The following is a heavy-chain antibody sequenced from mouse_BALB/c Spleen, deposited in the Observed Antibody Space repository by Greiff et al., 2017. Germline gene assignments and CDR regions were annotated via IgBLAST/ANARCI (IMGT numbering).Heavy chain of an antibody. CDR2: ISSGGSYT. V-gene: IGHV5-6-4*01. CDR1: GFTFSSYT. Sequence: EVQLVESGGGLVKPGGSLKLSCAASGFTFSSYTMSWVRQTPEKRLEWVATISSGGSYTYYPDSVKGRFTISRDNAKNTLYLQMSRLKSEDTAMYYCTRGDGVDYWGQGTTLTVSS. CDR3: TRGDGVDY. J-gene: IGHJ2*01. D-gene: IGHD3-3*01.